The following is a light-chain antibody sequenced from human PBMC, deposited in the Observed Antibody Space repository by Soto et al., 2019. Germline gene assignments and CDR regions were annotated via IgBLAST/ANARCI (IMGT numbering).Light chain of an antibody. CDR2: FSS. CDR3: QQRNSYPIT. CDR1: QDISRY. J-gene: IGKJ5*01. Sequence: IQLTQSPSSLSASVGDRVTITCRASQDISRYLAWYQQKAGKAPKLLIYFSSTLQSGVPSRFSGSRSGTDFTLTISSLQPEDFATYYCQQRNSYPITFGQGTRLEIK. V-gene: IGKV1-9*01.